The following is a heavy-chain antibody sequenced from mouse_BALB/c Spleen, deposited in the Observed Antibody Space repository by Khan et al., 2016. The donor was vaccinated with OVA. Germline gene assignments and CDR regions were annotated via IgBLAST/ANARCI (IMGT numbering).Heavy chain of an antibody. CDR3: ARSTWYFDV. CDR1: GYSFTGYN. Sequence: EVELVESGPELEKPGASVKISCKASGYSFTGYNMNWVKQSTGKSLEWIGNIDPYYGGISYNQKFKGKATLTVDKSSSTAYMQLNSLTSEDSAVYYCARSTWYFDVWGEGTTVTVSS. CDR2: IDPYYGGI. V-gene: IGHV1-39*01. J-gene: IGHJ1*01.